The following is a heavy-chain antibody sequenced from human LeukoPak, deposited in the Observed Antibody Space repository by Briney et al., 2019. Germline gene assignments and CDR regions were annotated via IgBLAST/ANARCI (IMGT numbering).Heavy chain of an antibody. CDR2: ISGSGGST. CDR3: AKDHSPYDFWSGYSSEAEYFQH. CDR1: GFTFSSYA. V-gene: IGHV3-23*01. D-gene: IGHD3-3*01. J-gene: IGHJ1*01. Sequence: GGSLRLSCAASGFTFSSYAMSWVRQAPGKGLEWVSAISGSGGSTYYADSVKGRFTISRDNSKNTLYLQMNSLRAEDTAVYYCAKDHSPYDFWSGYSSEAEYFQHWGQGTLVTVSS.